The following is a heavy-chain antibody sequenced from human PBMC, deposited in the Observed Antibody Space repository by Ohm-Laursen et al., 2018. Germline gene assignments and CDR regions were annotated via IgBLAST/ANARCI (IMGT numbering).Heavy chain of an antibody. D-gene: IGHD2-2*01. CDR1: GFTFSSYA. CDR3: TKEGCSTTSCSFFDY. CDR2: VSGSGGST. Sequence: SLRLSCSASGFTFSSYAMSWVRQAPGKGLEWVSGVSGSGGSTYYADSLKGRFTISRDNSKNTLFLQVNSLRAEDTAVYYCTKEGCSTTSCSFFDYWGQGALVTVSS. J-gene: IGHJ4*02. V-gene: IGHV3-23*01.